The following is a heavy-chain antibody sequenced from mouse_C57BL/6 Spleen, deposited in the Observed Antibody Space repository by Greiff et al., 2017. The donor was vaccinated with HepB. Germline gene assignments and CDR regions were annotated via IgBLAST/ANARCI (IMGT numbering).Heavy chain of an antibody. Sequence: VQLQQPGAELVKPGASVKMSCKASGYTFTSYWITWVKQRPGQGLEWIGDIYPGSGSTNYNEKFKSEATLTVDTSSSTAYMQLSSLTSEDSAVYYCARLSGSHPYYYAMDYWGQGTSVTVSS. CDR2: IYPGSGST. D-gene: IGHD1-1*01. V-gene: IGHV1-55*01. CDR3: ARLSGSHPYYYAMDY. J-gene: IGHJ4*01. CDR1: GYTFTSYW.